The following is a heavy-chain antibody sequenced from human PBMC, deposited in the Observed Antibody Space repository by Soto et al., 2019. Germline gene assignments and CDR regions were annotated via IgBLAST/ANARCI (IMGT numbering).Heavy chain of an antibody. CDR2: IGPESGAT. J-gene: IGHJ4*02. V-gene: IGHV1-2*02. Sequence: GASVKVSCKPSGYTFTGHYIHWVRQAPEQGPEWMGEIGPESGATRYAQKFQGRVTMTMDMSITTVYMELSNLSPDDTAVYYCGRGRSGQIVVFYWGQGTPVTVSS. CDR3: GRGRSGQIVVFY. CDR1: GYTFTGHY. D-gene: IGHD5-12*01.